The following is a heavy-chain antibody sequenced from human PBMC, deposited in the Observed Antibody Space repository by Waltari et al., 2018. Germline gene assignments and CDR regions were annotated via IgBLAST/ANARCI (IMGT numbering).Heavy chain of an antibody. CDR2: INQSGST. CDR3: ARGRAADGQALFDY. J-gene: IGHJ4*02. D-gene: IGHD6-13*01. Sequence: QVQVQQWGAGLLKPSETLSLTCAVYGGSFNSYYWTWIRQPPGKGLGWIGEINQSGSTKYTPSLKSRVTISVDTSKNQLSLEVNSVTAADTAVYYCARGRAADGQALFDYWGQGTLVTVSS. CDR1: GGSFNSYY. V-gene: IGHV4-34*01.